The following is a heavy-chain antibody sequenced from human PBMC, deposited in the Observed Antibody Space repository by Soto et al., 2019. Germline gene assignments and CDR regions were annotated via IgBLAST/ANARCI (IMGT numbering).Heavy chain of an antibody. CDR1: GFTFSTYG. CDR3: AKDEASYSSGWYPNFDY. V-gene: IGHV3-30*18. Sequence: QVQLVESGGGVVQPGGSLRLSCAASGFTFSTYGMHWVRQAPGKGLEWVAVISYDGDNKYYAGSVKGRFTISRDNSKNTLYLQMNDLRTEDTAVYYCAKDEASYSSGWYPNFDYWGQGTLVTVSS. CDR2: ISYDGDNK. J-gene: IGHJ4*02. D-gene: IGHD6-19*01.